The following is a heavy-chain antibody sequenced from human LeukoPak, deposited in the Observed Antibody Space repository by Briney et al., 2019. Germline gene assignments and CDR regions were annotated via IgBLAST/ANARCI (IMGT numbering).Heavy chain of an antibody. CDR2: INPSAGST. Sequence: ASVKVSCKASGYTFTNYYIHWVRQAPGQGLEWMGIINPSAGSTGFAQNFQGRVTMTSDTSTSTVYMELSSLRSEDTAVYYCTRERQQPYYFDYWGQGTPVTVFS. CDR1: GYTFTNYY. J-gene: IGHJ4*02. CDR3: TRERQQPYYFDY. D-gene: IGHD6-13*01. V-gene: IGHV1-46*03.